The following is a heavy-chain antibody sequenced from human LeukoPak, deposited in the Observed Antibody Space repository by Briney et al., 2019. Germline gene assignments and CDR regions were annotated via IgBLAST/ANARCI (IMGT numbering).Heavy chain of an antibody. CDR2: IYHSGST. D-gene: IGHD6-13*01. Sequence: SETLSLTCTVSGGSISSSSYYWGWIRQPPGKGLEWIGSIYHSGSTYYNPSLKSRVTISVDTSKNQFSLELSSVTAADTAVYYCARDVGIAAAYDYWGQGTLVTVSS. V-gene: IGHV4-39*07. CDR3: ARDVGIAAAYDY. J-gene: IGHJ4*02. CDR1: GGSISSSSYY.